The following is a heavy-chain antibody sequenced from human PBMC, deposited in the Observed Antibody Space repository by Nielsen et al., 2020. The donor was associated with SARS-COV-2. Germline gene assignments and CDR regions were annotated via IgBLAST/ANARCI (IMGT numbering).Heavy chain of an antibody. CDR1: GFTFSSYG. V-gene: IGHV3-33*01. J-gene: IGHJ1*01. Sequence: GESLKISCAASGFTFSSYGMHWVRQAPGKGLEWVAVIWYDGSNKYYADSVKDRFTISRDNSKNTLYLQMNSLRAEDTAVYYCARDGWGSIAAAEAAGEPEYFQHWGQGTLVTVSS. CDR3: ARDGWGSIAAAEAAGEPEYFQH. D-gene: IGHD6-13*01. CDR2: IWYDGSNK.